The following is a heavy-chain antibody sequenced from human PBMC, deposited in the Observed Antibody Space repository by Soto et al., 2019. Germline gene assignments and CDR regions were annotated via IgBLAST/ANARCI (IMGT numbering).Heavy chain of an antibody. J-gene: IGHJ4*02. D-gene: IGHD4-17*01. Sequence: SETTSLTCAACGGSFSGYYWGWFRQPPGKGLEWIGEINHSGSTNYNPSLKSRVTISVDTSKNQFSLKLSSVTAADTAVYYCARIPTVTTPPLDYWGQGTLVTVSS. CDR3: ARIPTVTTPPLDY. CDR1: GGSFSGYY. V-gene: IGHV4-34*01. CDR2: INHSGST.